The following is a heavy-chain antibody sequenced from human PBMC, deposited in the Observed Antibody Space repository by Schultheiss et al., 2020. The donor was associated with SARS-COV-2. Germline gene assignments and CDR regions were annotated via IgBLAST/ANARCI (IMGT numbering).Heavy chain of an antibody. V-gene: IGHV3-30*03. CDR1: GFTFSNAW. CDR2: ISYDGSNK. D-gene: IGHD6-6*01. J-gene: IGHJ2*01. Sequence: GGSLRLSCAASGFTFSNAWMNWVRQAPGKGLEWVAVISYDGSNKYYADSVKGRFTISRDNSKNTLYLQMNSLRAEDTAVYYCARDGAPYSSSSGSWYFDLWGRGTLVTVSS. CDR3: ARDGAPYSSSSGSWYFDL.